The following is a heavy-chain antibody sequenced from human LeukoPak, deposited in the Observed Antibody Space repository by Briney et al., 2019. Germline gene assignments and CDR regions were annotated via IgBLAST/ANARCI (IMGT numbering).Heavy chain of an antibody. Sequence: SQTLSLTCAISGDSVSSNSAAWNWIRQSPSRGLEWLARTYYRSKWYNDYAVSVKSRITINPDTSKNQFSLQLNSVTPEDTAVYYCARNSRPRSWNIVGATTDWFDPWGQGTLVTVSS. J-gene: IGHJ5*02. CDR3: ARNSRPRSWNIVGATTDWFDP. D-gene: IGHD1-26*01. V-gene: IGHV6-1*01. CDR2: TYYRSKWYN. CDR1: GDSVSSNSAA.